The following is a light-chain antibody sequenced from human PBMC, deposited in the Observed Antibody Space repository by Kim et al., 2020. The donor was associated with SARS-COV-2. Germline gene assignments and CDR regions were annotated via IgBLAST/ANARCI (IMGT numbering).Light chain of an antibody. V-gene: IGKV3-20*01. Sequence: PGERATLSGRASQSVSGFSYLAWYQQKPGQAPRPLIYGASNRATGIPDRFSGSGSGTDFTLTISRLEPEDFAVYYCQHYGSSPPYTFGQGTKLEI. CDR1: QSVSGFSY. CDR2: GAS. J-gene: IGKJ2*01. CDR3: QHYGSSPPYT.